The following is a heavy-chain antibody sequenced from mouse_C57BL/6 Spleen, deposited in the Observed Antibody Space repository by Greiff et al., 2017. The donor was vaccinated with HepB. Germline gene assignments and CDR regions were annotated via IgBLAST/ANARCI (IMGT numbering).Heavy chain of an antibody. D-gene: IGHD1-1*01. CDR2: IWSGGST. Sequence: QVQLQQSGPGLVQPSQSLSITCTVSGFSLTSYGVHWVRQSPGKGLEWLGVIWSGGSTDYNAAFISRLSISKDNSKSQVFFKMNSLQADDTAIYYCARNFITTVVASGAMDYWGQGTSVTVSS. CDR1: GFSLTSYG. J-gene: IGHJ4*01. CDR3: ARNFITTVVASGAMDY. V-gene: IGHV2-2*01.